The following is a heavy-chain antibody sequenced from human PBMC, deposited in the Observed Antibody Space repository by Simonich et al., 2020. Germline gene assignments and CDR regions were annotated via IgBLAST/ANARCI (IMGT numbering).Heavy chain of an antibody. V-gene: IGHV1-18*01. D-gene: IGHD1-1*01. CDR2: ISSTKGNT. J-gene: IGHJ3*02. CDR3: ARSTTGTTAFDI. Sequence: QVQLVQSGAEVKKPGASVKVSCKASGYTFTSYGISWVRQAPGQGLGWKGWISSTKGNTTYAQQLQGRVTMTTDPSTSTAYMELRSLRSDDTAVYYCARSTTGTTAFDIWGQGTMVTVSS. CDR1: GYTFTSYG.